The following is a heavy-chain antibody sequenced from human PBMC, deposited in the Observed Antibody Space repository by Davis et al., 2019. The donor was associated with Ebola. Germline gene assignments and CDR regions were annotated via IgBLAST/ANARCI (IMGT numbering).Heavy chain of an antibody. Sequence: GGSLRLSCAASGFTFSSYSMNWVRQAPGKGLEWVSSISSSSSYIYYADSVKGRFTISRDNAKNSLYLQMNSLRAEDTAVYYCARVLLRYYYGSGSYHADYWGQGTLVTVSS. CDR3: ARVLLRYYYGSGSYHADY. CDR1: GFTFSSYS. D-gene: IGHD3-10*01. CDR2: ISSSSSYI. J-gene: IGHJ4*02. V-gene: IGHV3-21*01.